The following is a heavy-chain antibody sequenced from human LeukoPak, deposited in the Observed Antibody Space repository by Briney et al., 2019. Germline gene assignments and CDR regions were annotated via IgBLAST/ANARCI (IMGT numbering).Heavy chain of an antibody. CDR3: ARDHSSSWYRWFDP. V-gene: IGHV1-2*02. CDR2: INPNSGGT. J-gene: IGHJ5*02. D-gene: IGHD6-13*01. CDR1: GYTCTGYY. Sequence: GASVKVSCKASGYTCTGYYMHWGRQAPGQGLEWMGWINPNSGGTNYAQKFQGRVTMTRDTSISTAYMELSRLRSDDTAVYYCARDHSSSWYRWFDPWGQGTLVTVSS.